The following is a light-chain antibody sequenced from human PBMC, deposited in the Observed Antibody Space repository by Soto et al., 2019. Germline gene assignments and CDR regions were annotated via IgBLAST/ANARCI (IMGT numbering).Light chain of an antibody. J-gene: IGLJ3*02. Sequence: QSVLTQPPSASGTPGQRVTISCSGGSSNIGSNTVNWYQQLPGTAPKLLIYSDNPRPSGVPDRFSGSKSGTSASLAISGLQSEDEADYYCAAWDDRLNGWVFGGGTQLTVL. CDR3: AAWDDRLNGWV. V-gene: IGLV1-44*01. CDR1: SSNIGSNT. CDR2: SDN.